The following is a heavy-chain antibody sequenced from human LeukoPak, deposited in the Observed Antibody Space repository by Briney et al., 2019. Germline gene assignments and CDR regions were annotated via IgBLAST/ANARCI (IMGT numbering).Heavy chain of an antibody. CDR3: ARDYDY. Sequence: WASVKVSCRASGGTFSSYAISWVRQAPGQGLEWMGGIIPIFGTANYAQKFQGRDTITADESTSTAYMELSSLRSDVTAVYYCARDYDYWGQGTLVTVSS. J-gene: IGHJ4*02. V-gene: IGHV1-69*13. CDR2: IIPIFGTA. CDR1: GGTFSSYA.